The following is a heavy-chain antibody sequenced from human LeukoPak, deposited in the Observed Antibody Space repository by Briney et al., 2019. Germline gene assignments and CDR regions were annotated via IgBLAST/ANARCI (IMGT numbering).Heavy chain of an antibody. CDR1: GYAFSSYG. CDR3: ARDNRYYYDSSGYYYVDH. V-gene: IGHV1-18*01. Sequence: ASVKVSCKASGYAFSSYGINWVRQAPGQGLEWMGWISAYNGNTNYAQKLQGRVTMTTDTSTSTAYMELRSLRSDDTAVYYCARDNRYYYDSSGYYYVDHWGQGTLVTVSS. J-gene: IGHJ4*02. CDR2: ISAYNGNT. D-gene: IGHD3-22*01.